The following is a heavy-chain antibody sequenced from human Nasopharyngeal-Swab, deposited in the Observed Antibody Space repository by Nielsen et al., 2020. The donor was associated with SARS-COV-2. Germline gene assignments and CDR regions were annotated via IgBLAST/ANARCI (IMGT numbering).Heavy chain of an antibody. V-gene: IGHV1-69*01. D-gene: IGHD3-10*01. CDR1: SCYA. CDR2: IIPIFGTA. CDR3: AREGYYGSGSYAPFDY. Sequence: SCYAISWVRQAPGQGLEWMGGIIPIFGTANYAQKFQGRVTITADESTSTAYMELSSLRSEDTAVYYCAREGYYGSGSYAPFDYWGQGTLVTVSS. J-gene: IGHJ4*02.